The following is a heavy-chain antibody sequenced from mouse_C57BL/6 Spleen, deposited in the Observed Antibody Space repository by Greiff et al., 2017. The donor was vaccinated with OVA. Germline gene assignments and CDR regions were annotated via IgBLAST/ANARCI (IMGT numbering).Heavy chain of an antibody. Sequence: QVQLKQPGTELVKPGASVKLSCKASGYTFTSYWMHWVKQRPGQGLEWIGNINPSNGGTNYNEKFKSKATLTVDKSSSTAYMQLSSRTSEDSAVDYCARGTTTGGFAYWGQGTLVTVSA. CDR2: INPSNGGT. CDR3: ARGTTTGGFAY. D-gene: IGHD1-1*01. J-gene: IGHJ3*01. CDR1: GYTFTSYW. V-gene: IGHV1-53*01.